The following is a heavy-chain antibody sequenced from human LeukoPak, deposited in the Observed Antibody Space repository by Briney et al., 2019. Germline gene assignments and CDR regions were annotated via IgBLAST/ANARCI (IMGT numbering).Heavy chain of an antibody. CDR1: GYSFTSYW. CDR3: ARLLVITGTPDWANWFDP. CDR2: IYPGDSDT. V-gene: IGHV5-51*01. D-gene: IGHD1-20*01. J-gene: IGHJ5*02. Sequence: LGESLKISCKGSGYSFTSYWIGWVRQMPGKGLEWMGIIYPGDSDTRYSPSFQGQVTISADKSISTAYLQWSSLKASDTAMYYCARLLVITGTPDWANWFDPWGQGTLVTVSS.